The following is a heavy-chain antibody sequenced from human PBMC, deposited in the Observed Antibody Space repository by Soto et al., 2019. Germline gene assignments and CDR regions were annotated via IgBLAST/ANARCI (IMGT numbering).Heavy chain of an antibody. J-gene: IGHJ4*02. CDR3: ARERWSGYTFDY. D-gene: IGHD3-3*01. V-gene: IGHV3-11*01. CDR2: ISSSGSTI. CDR1: GFTFSDYY. Sequence: QVQLVESGGGLVKPGGSLRLSCAASGFTFSDYYMSWIRQAPGKGLEWVSYISSSGSTIYYADSVKGRFTISRDNAKNPLYLQRNSLRAEDTAVDYWARERWSGYTFDYWGQGTLFTVSS.